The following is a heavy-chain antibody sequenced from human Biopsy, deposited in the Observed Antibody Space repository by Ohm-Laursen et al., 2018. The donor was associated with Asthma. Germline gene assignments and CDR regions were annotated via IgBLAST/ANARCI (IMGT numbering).Heavy chain of an antibody. V-gene: IGHV1-69*13. CDR2: INSVFGTT. Sequence: TVKLSCKPLGGTFNTYVIGWARQAPGQGLEWMGGINSVFGTTTYPQKFQDRVTITADDSTSTVYMELSSLRSEDTAVYYCARKAGSCISRACYSFDFWGQGTLVTVSS. D-gene: IGHD2-15*01. CDR3: ARKAGSCISRACYSFDF. J-gene: IGHJ4*02. CDR1: GGTFNTYV.